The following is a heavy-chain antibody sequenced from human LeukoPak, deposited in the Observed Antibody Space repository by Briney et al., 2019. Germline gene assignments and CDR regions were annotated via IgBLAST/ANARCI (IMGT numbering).Heavy chain of an antibody. V-gene: IGHV3-33*01. CDR3: ARGSHDSSGYYYESWFDY. CDR1: GFTFSSYG. J-gene: IGHJ4*02. Sequence: AGGSLRLSCAASGFTFSSYGMHWVRQAPGKGLEWVAVIWYDGSNKYYADSVKGRFTISRDNSKNMLYLQMNSLRAEDTAVYYCARGSHDSSGYYYESWFDYWGQGTLVTVSS. CDR2: IWYDGSNK. D-gene: IGHD3-22*01.